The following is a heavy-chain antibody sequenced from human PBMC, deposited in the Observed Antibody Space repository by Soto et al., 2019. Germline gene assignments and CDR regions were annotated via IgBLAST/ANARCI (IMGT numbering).Heavy chain of an antibody. J-gene: IGHJ3*02. CDR2: IIPIFGTA. D-gene: IGHD2-15*01. V-gene: IGHV1-69*13. Sequence: SVKVSCKASGGTFSSYAISWVRQAPGQGLEWMGGIIPIFGTANYAQKFQGRVTITADESTSTAYMELSSLRSEDTAVYYCARDRAAPYDAFDIWGQGTMVTVSS. CDR1: GGTFSSYA. CDR3: ARDRAAPYDAFDI.